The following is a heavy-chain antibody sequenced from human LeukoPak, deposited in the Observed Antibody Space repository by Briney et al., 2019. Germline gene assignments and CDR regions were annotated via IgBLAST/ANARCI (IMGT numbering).Heavy chain of an antibody. V-gene: IGHV4-61*02. J-gene: IGHJ4*02. CDR3: ARAPSGPGGDYFDY. Sequence: PSETLSLTCTVSGGSISSGSYYWSWIRQPAGKGLEWIGRIYTSGSTNYNPSLKSRVTISVDTSKNQFSLKLSSVTAADTAVYYCARAPSGPGGDYFDYWGQGTLVTVSS. D-gene: IGHD1-26*01. CDR1: GGSISSGSYY. CDR2: IYTSGST.